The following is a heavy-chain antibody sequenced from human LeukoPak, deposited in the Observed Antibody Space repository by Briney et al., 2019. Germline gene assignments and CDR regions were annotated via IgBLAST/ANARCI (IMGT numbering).Heavy chain of an antibody. CDR1: GFTFSDYY. J-gene: IGHJ4*02. D-gene: IGHD2-15*01. V-gene: IGHV3-11*06. Sequence: GGSLRLSCAASGFTFSDYYMSWIRQAPGKGLEWVSSISSSSSYIYYADSVKGRFTISRDNAKNSLYLQMNSLRAEDTAVYYCARAPLGYCSGGSCYDLDYWGQGTLVTVSS. CDR2: ISSSSSYI. CDR3: ARAPLGYCSGGSCYDLDY.